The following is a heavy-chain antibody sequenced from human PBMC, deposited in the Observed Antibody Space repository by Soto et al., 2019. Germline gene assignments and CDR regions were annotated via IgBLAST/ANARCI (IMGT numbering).Heavy chain of an antibody. CDR3: AKGRRYYYYYGVDV. CDR1: GFTFSSCA. CDR2: IIDSGGST. Sequence: GGSLRLSCAASGFTFSSCAMGWVRQAPGKGLEWVSYIIDSGGSTYYADSVKGRFTISRDNSKSTLYLQMNSLRAEDTALYYCAKGRRYYYYYGVDVWGQGTTVTVXS. V-gene: IGHV3-23*01. J-gene: IGHJ6*02.